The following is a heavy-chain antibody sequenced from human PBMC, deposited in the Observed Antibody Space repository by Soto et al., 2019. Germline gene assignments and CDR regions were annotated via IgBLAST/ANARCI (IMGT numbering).Heavy chain of an antibody. CDR2: VYHTGRT. V-gene: IGHV4-61*01. J-gene: IGHJ4*02. CDR3: ARDFAYFDS. Sequence: SETLSRTCTVSGGSFKSGSYSWSWIRQPPGKGLEWIGYVYHTGRTSYNPSLKSRVSISMDTSKNQFSLNLDSVTAADTAVYFCARDFAYFDSWGQGTLVTVSS. CDR1: GGSFKSGSYS. D-gene: IGHD3-3*01.